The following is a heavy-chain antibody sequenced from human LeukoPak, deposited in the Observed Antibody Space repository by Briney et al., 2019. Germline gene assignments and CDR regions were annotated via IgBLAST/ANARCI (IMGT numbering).Heavy chain of an antibody. Sequence: PGGSLRLSCAASGFTFSSYSMNWVRQAPGKGLEWVSYISRSSGTIYYADSVKGRFTISRDNAKNSLYLQMNSLRAEDTAVYYCARDGIAAADYYYYYMDVWGKGTTVTVSS. CDR1: GFTFSSYS. J-gene: IGHJ6*03. D-gene: IGHD6-13*01. CDR2: ISRSSGTI. CDR3: ARDGIAAADYYYYYMDV. V-gene: IGHV3-48*01.